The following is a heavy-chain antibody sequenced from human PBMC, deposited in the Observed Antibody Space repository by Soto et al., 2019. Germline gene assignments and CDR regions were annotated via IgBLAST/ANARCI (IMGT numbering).Heavy chain of an antibody. J-gene: IGHJ2*01. CDR1: GYRFTSCA. V-gene: IGHV1-3*04. CDR2: INTDSGTT. CDR3: VRDRAADWELDL. D-gene: IGHD6-25*01. Sequence: QVQVVQSGAEVKKPGASVRLSCKTSGYRFTSCALHWVRQAPGQGFEWMGWINTDSGTTKYSQKFQGRVTITRDASASTAYMELRSLSSEDTTIYYCVRDRAADWELDLWGRGTLVTVSS.